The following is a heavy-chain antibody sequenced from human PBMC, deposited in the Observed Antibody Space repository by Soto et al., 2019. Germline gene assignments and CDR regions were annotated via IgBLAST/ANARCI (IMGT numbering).Heavy chain of an antibody. CDR3: TDDVPAGGADV. CDR2: IYWGSNRI. CDR1: GSTFEDYA. Sequence: GGSLRLSCVASGSTFEDYAMHWVRQAPGKGLEWVAGIYWGSNRIDYADSVRGRFATSRDNAERSLYLQMNSLTGDDTAFYYCTDDVPAGGADVWGKGTMVTVSS. D-gene: IGHD2-21*01. V-gene: IGHV3-9*01. J-gene: IGHJ6*04.